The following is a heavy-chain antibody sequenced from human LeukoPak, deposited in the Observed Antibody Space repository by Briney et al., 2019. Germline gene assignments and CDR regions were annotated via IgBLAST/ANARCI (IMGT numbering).Heavy chain of an antibody. V-gene: IGHV1-46*01. Sequence: ASVKVSCKASGYTFASYYIHWVRQAPGQGLEWMGIIIPSGGGTSYAQKFQGRVTMTRDMSTSTVYMELSSLRSEDTAVYYCARGLDGGYSYGLRAFDIWGQGTMVTVSS. CDR2: IIPSGGGT. D-gene: IGHD5-18*01. CDR1: GYTFASYY. J-gene: IGHJ3*02. CDR3: ARGLDGGYSYGLRAFDI.